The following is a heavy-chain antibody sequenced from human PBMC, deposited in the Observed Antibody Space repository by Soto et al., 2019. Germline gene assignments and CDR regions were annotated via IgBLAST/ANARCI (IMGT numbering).Heavy chain of an antibody. CDR2: IYYSGST. CDR1: GGSISSGGYY. V-gene: IGHV4-31*03. D-gene: IGHD4-17*01. CDR3: ARERGDYGDYEGSFDY. Sequence: SETLSLTCTVSGGSISSGGYYWSWIRQHPGKGLEWIGYIYYSGSTYYNPSLKSRVTISVDTSKNQFSLKLSSVTAADTAVYYCARERGDYGDYEGSFDYWGQGTLVTVS. J-gene: IGHJ4*02.